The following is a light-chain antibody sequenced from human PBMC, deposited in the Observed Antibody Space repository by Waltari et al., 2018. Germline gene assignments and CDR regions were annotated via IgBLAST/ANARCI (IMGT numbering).Light chain of an antibody. J-gene: IGKJ1*01. CDR2: EAS. V-gene: IGKV3-20*01. Sequence: EMVLTQSPGTLSLSPGERATLSCRASQSVSRTLAWYQQKPGQAPRLLIYEASSRATGIPDRFSGSGSETVFSLTVTRLEPEDCAVYYCQPYVSLPVTFGQGTKVEIK. CDR3: QPYVSLPVT. CDR1: QSVSRT.